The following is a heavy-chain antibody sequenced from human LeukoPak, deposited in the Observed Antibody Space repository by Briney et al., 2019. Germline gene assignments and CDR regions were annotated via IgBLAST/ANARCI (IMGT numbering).Heavy chain of an antibody. J-gene: IGHJ3*02. CDR2: INHSGNT. CDR1: GGSFSGYY. CDR3: ARVTYYYDSSVYYNLQSGAXDX. V-gene: IGHV4-34*01. Sequence: PSETLSLTCAVYGGSFSGYYWNWIRQPPPGKGLEWIGEINHSGNTYYNPSLKSRVTISVDTSKSQFSLRLSSVTAADTAVYYCARVTYYYDSSVYYNLQSGAXDXWGXXTMXTVSS. D-gene: IGHD3-22*01.